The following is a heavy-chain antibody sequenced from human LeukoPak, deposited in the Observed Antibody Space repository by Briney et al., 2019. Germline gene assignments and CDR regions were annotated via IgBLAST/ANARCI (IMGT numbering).Heavy chain of an antibody. J-gene: IGHJ4*02. CDR1: GGSISSGGYS. V-gene: IGHV4-31*03. CDR2: IYYSGST. CDR3: ARGPPSIYYDSSGYNFDY. D-gene: IGHD3-22*01. Sequence: PSETLYLTCTVSGGSISSGGYSWSWIRQHPGKGLEWIGYIYYSGSTYYNPSLKSRVTISVDTSKNQFSLKLSSVTAADTAVYYCARGPPSIYYDSSGYNFDYWGQGTLVTVSS.